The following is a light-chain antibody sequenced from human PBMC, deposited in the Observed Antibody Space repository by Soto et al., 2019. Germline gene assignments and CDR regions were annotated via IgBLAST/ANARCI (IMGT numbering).Light chain of an antibody. J-gene: IGKJ1*01. CDR3: QQYKSYFRT. Sequence: DIQLTESPSTLSASVGARVTLTCRASQSISSWLAWYQQKPGKAPRLLIYQASSLQSGVPSRFSGSGSETEFTLTISSLLPDDFATYFCQQYKSYFRTFGQGTKVDIK. V-gene: IGKV1-5*03. CDR2: QAS. CDR1: QSISSW.